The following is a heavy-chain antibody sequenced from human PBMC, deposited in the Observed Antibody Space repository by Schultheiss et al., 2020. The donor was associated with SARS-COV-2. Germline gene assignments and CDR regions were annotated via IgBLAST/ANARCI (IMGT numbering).Heavy chain of an antibody. CDR3: AREVITPEPYYYYGMDV. Sequence: GGSLRLSCAASGFTFSSYEMNWVRQAPGKGLEWVSYISSSGSTIYYADSVKGRFTISRDNAKNSLYLQMNSLRAEDTAVYYCAREVITPEPYYYYGMDVWGQGTTVTVSS. CDR1: GFTFSSYE. V-gene: IGHV3-48*03. D-gene: IGHD3-16*01. CDR2: ISSSGSTI. J-gene: IGHJ6*02.